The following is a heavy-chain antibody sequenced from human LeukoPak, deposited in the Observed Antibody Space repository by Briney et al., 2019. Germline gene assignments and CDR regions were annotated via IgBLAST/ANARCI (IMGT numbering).Heavy chain of an antibody. CDR1: GGSISSSSYY. CDR3: ARDLMYSSQTLDY. CDR2: IYYSGST. Sequence: SETLSLTCTVSGGSISSSSYYWGWIRQPPGKGLEWIGSIYYSGSTYYNPSLKSRVTISVDTSKNQFSLKLSSVTAADTAVYYCARDLMYSSQTLDYWGQGTLVTVSS. V-gene: IGHV4-39*02. D-gene: IGHD6-13*01. J-gene: IGHJ4*02.